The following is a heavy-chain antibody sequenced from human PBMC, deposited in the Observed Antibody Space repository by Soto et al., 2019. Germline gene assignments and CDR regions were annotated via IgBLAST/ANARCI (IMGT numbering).Heavy chain of an antibody. CDR2: IYYTGST. Sequence: QVQLQESGPGLVKPLQTLSLTCTVSGGSIRSGGCYWNWIRQHPGKGLEWIGYIYYTGSTYYNPSLKSRVTISVDTSKNQFSLKLSSVTAADTAVYYCACPGAVTTRYYYGMDVWGQGTTVTVSS. D-gene: IGHD4-17*01. J-gene: IGHJ6*02. CDR1: GGSIRSGGCY. CDR3: ACPGAVTTRYYYGMDV. V-gene: IGHV4-31*03.